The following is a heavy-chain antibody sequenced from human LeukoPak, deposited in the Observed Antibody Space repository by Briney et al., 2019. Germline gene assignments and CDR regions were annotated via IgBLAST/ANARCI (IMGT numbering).Heavy chain of an antibody. V-gene: IGHV3-30*18. J-gene: IGHJ4*02. Sequence: GGSLRLSCAASGFTFSSYGMHWVRQAPGKGLEWVAVISYDGSNKYYADSVKGRFTISRDNSKNTLYLQTNSLRAEDTAVYYCAKDGTGGDTYFDYWGQGTLVTVSS. D-gene: IGHD2-21*02. CDR3: AKDGTGGDTYFDY. CDR2: ISYDGSNK. CDR1: GFTFSSYG.